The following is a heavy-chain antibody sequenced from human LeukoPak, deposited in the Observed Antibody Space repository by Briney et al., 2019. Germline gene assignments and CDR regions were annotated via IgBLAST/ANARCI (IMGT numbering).Heavy chain of an antibody. D-gene: IGHD6-6*01. CDR2: IHHSGST. V-gene: IGHV4-31*03. CDR1: GGSISSGNYY. J-gene: IGHJ4*02. CDR3: ASAGYCSSSFDY. Sequence: SETLSLTCTVSGGSISSGNYYWSWIRQHPGKGLEWIGYIHHSGSTYYNPSLKSRVIISVDTSKNQFSLKLNSVTAADTAVYYCASAGYCSSSFDYWGQGTLVTVSS.